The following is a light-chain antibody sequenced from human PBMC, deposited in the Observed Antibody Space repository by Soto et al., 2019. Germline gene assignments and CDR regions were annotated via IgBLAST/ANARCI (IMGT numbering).Light chain of an antibody. CDR1: SSNIGSNT. Sequence: QSVLTQPPSASGTPGQRVTISCSGSSSNIGSNTVNWYQQLPGTAPKLLIYSNNQRPSGVPDRFSGSKSGTSASLAISGLQSEAEADYYCAAWDDSLNGAVFGGGTQLTVL. V-gene: IGLV1-44*01. CDR2: SNN. CDR3: AAWDDSLNGAV. J-gene: IGLJ7*01.